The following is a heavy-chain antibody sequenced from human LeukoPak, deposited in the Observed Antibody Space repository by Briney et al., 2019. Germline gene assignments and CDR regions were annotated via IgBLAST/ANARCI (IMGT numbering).Heavy chain of an antibody. D-gene: IGHD3-10*01. Sequence: PGGSLRLSCAASGFTFSFYGMHWVRQAPGKGLEWVSSISSSSSYIYYADSVKGRFTISRDNAKNSLYLQMNRLRAEDTAVYYCARERAYGVRGVGWFDPWGQGTLVTVSS. V-gene: IGHV3-21*01. CDR1: GFTFSFYG. CDR3: ARERAYGVRGVGWFDP. J-gene: IGHJ5*02. CDR2: ISSSSSYI.